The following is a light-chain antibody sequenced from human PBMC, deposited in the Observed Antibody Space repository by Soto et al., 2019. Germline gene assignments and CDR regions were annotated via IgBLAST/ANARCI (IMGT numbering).Light chain of an antibody. CDR3: QQYNSYPRT. CDR2: GAS. CDR1: QTVSSDF. Sequence: ENVLTQSPGTLSLSPGERATLSCRASQTVSSDFLAWYQQKPGQPPRLLIYGASSRATGIPDRFSGSGSGTDFTLTISSLQPDDFATYYCQQYNSYPRTFGQGTKVDIK. V-gene: IGKV3-20*01. J-gene: IGKJ1*01.